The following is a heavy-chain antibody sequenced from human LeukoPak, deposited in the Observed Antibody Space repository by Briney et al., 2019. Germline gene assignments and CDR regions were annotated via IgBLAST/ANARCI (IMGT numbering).Heavy chain of an antibody. CDR1: GFTFSSSA. CDR2: ISASGGST. D-gene: IGHD5-24*01. J-gene: IGHJ3*02. V-gene: IGHV3-23*01. Sequence: GGSLRLSCAASGFTFSSSAMSWVRQVPGKGLEWVSGISASGGSTYYADSVRGRFTISRDNSKNTLYVQMNSLRDEDTAVYYCAKAMAQITHAFDIWGQGTMVTVSS. CDR3: AKAMAQITHAFDI.